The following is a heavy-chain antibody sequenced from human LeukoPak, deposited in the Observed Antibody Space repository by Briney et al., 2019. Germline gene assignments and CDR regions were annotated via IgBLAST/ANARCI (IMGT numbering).Heavy chain of an antibody. V-gene: IGHV1-69*13. J-gene: IGHJ4*02. Sequence: SVKVSCKASGGTFSSYAISWVRQAPGQGLEWMGGIIPIFGTANYAQKFQGRVTITADESTSIAYMELSSLRSEDTAVYYCARGAMNWGSREYYFDYWGQGTLVTVSS. D-gene: IGHD7-27*01. CDR3: ARGAMNWGSREYYFDY. CDR1: GGTFSSYA. CDR2: IIPIFGTA.